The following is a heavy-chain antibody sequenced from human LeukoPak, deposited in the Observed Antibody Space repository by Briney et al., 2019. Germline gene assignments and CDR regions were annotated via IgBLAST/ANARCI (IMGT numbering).Heavy chain of an antibody. CDR2: ISYDGGIK. J-gene: IGHJ4*02. CDR3: AKQSKIGVNYLNY. D-gene: IGHD3-22*01. CDR1: GFTFSRYG. V-gene: IGHV3-30*18. Sequence: GGSLRLSCAASGFTFSRYGIHWVRQAPGKGLEWVAVISYDGGIKYYADSVKGRFTISRDNSKNTLYLEMNSLGAEDTAVYYCAKQSKIGVNYLNYGGQGPPVTVS.